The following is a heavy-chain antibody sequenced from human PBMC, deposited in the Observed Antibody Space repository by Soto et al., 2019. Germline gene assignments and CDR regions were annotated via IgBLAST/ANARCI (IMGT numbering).Heavy chain of an antibody. CDR2: IKQDGSET. CDR3: ARAGTPSRSWYWGAY. CDR1: GFTFSSYW. D-gene: IGHD6-13*01. V-gene: IGHV3-7*01. J-gene: IGHJ4*02. Sequence: EVQLVESGGGLVQPGGSLRLSCAASGFTFSSYWMSWVRQAPGKGLEWVANIKQDGSETYYVDSVKGRFTISRDSARNSLYLQMNRLRAEDTAVYYCARAGTPSRSWYWGAYWGQGTLVTVSS.